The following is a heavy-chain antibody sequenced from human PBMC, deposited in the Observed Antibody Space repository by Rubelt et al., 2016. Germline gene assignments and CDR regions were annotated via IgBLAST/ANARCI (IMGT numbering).Heavy chain of an antibody. D-gene: IGHD6-19*01. J-gene: IGHJ3*02. CDR3: ARDRTWLVPGLDAFDI. Sequence: QVQLVQSGAEVKKPGASVKVSCKASGYTFTSYGISWVRQAPGQGLEWMGWISAYNGNTNYAQKLQGRVTMTTDTSTSTGDMERRSLRSDDTAVYYCARDRTWLVPGLDAFDIWGQGTMVTVSS. V-gene: IGHV1-18*01. CDR2: ISAYNGNT. CDR1: GYTFTSYG.